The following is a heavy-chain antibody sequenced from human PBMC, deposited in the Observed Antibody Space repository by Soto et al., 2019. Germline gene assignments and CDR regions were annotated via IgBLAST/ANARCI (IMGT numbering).Heavy chain of an antibody. V-gene: IGHV3-30*18. Sequence: GGSLRLSCAASGFTFSSYGMHWVRQAPGKGLEWVAVISYDGSNKYYADSVKGRFTISRDNSKNTLYLQMNSLRAEDTAVYYCAKDQGLEQLWFPMDVWGKGTTVTVSS. CDR3: AKDQGLEQLWFPMDV. CDR2: ISYDGSNK. CDR1: GFTFSSYG. J-gene: IGHJ6*03. D-gene: IGHD5-18*01.